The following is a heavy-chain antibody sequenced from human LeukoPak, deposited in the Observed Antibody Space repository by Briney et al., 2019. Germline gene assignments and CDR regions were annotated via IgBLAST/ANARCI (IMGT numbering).Heavy chain of an antibody. CDR1: GGSFSGYY. Sequence: PSETLSLTCAVYGGSFSGYYWSWIRQPPGKGLEWIGEINHSGSTNYNPSLKSRVTISVDTSKNQFSLKLSSVTAADTAVYYCAGGYFDDYGDYEMNWFDPWGQGTLVTVSS. CDR3: AGGYFDDYGDYEMNWFDP. J-gene: IGHJ5*02. D-gene: IGHD4-17*01. CDR2: INHSGST. V-gene: IGHV4-34*01.